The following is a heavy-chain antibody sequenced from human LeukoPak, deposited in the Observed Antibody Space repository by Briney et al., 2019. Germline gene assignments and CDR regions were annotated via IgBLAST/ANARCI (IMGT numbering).Heavy chain of an antibody. CDR1: GGSISSSSYY. V-gene: IGHV4-39*07. D-gene: IGHD1-26*01. Sequence: SETLSLTCTVSGGSISSSSYYWGWIRQPPGKGLEWIGSIYYSGSTNYNPSLKSRVTISVDTSKNQFSLKLSSVTAADTAVYYCARDRVGATSNFDYWGQGTLVTVSS. J-gene: IGHJ4*02. CDR2: IYYSGST. CDR3: ARDRVGATSNFDY.